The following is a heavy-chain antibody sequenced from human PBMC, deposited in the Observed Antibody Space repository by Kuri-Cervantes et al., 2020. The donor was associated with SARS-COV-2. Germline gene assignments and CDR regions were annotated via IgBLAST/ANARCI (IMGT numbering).Heavy chain of an antibody. J-gene: IGHJ4*02. D-gene: IGHD1-1*01. CDR1: GFTFSSYW. CDR3: VRDGDHWNFDY. V-gene: IGHV3-66*03. Sequence: ETLSLTCAASGFTFSSYWMSWVRQAPGKGLEWVSVIYSCGSTYYADSVKGRFTISRDNSKNTLYLQMNSLRAEDTAVYYCVRDGDHWNFDYWGQGTLVTVSS. CDR2: IYSCGST.